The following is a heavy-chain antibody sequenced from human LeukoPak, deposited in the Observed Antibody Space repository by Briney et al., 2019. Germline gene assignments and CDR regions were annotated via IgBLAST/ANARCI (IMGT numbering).Heavy chain of an antibody. CDR3: AVVTIRVRRPAQIDY. CDR2: IIPIFGTA. J-gene: IGHJ4*02. D-gene: IGHD5-12*01. Sequence: SVKVSCKASGGTFSSYAISWVRQAPGQGLEWMGGIIPIFGTANYAQKFQGRVTITTDESTSTAYMELSSLRSEDTAVYYCAVVTIRVRRPAQIDYWGQGTLVTVSS. CDR1: GGTFSSYA. V-gene: IGHV1-69*05.